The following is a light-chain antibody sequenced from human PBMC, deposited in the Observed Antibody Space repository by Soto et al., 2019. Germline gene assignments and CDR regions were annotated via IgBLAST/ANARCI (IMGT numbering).Light chain of an antibody. V-gene: IGKV1-5*03. CDR3: QQYNSYWWT. CDR2: KAS. J-gene: IGKJ1*01. CDR1: QSISSW. Sequence: DVRLTQSSCTLSASVGVGLTITCRASQSISSWLAWYEKKPGKAPKVPIYKASSLESGVPSRCSGSGSGTEFTLTISSLQPDDFATYYCQQYNSYWWTFGQGTKVDIK.